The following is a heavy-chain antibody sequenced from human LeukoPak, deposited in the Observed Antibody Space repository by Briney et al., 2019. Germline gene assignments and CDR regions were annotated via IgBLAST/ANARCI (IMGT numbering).Heavy chain of an antibody. Sequence: GGSLRLSCAASGFTMHWVRQAPGKGLEWLSFISSSSKTIYYADSVEGRFTISRDNAKNSLFLQMNSLRAEDSAVYYCARDFGYNIIDYWGQGTLVTVSS. V-gene: IGHV3-48*01. J-gene: IGHJ4*02. CDR1: GFT. CDR2: ISSSSKTI. D-gene: IGHD3-10*01. CDR3: ARDFGYNIIDY.